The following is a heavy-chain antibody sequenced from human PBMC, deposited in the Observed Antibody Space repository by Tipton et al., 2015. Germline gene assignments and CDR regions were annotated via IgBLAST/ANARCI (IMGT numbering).Heavy chain of an antibody. CDR1: GGSFSTYF. V-gene: IGHV4-59*12. D-gene: IGHD1-1*01. CDR3: ARGSSGTTGDFEY. Sequence: TLSLTCTVSGGSFSTYFWTWIRQPPGKGLEWIGYIYFSGDTNYNPSLKSRVTISEDRSKNQSSLNVNSMTAADTAVYYCARGSSGTTGDFEYWGQGTLVTVSS. CDR2: IYFSGDT. J-gene: IGHJ4*02.